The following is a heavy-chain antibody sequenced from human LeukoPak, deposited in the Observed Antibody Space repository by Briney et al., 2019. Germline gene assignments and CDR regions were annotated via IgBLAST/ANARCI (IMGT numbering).Heavy chain of an antibody. CDR2: INPSGGST. J-gene: IGHJ4*02. D-gene: IGHD3-3*01. CDR3: ARDRTIFGVVAYYFDY. CDR1: GYTSTSYY. V-gene: IGHV1-46*01. Sequence: ASVKVSCKASGYTSTSYYMHWVRQAPGQGLEWMGIINPSGGSTSYAQKFQGRVTMTRDTSTSTVYMELSSLRSEDTAVYYCARDRTIFGVVAYYFDYWGQGTLVTVSS.